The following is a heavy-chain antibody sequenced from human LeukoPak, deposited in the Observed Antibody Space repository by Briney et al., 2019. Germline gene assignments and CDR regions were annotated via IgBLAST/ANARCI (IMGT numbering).Heavy chain of an antibody. D-gene: IGHD2-21*02. CDR3: ARDALTASYIDY. CDR2: ISAYNLDT. Sequence: APVTVSCKASGYTFTSYGINWVRQAPGQGLDWMGWISAYNLDTIYAQNLQGRVTMTTDTSTNTAYMELSSLRSDDTAVYYCARDALTASYIDYWGQGTLVTVSS. V-gene: IGHV1-18*01. CDR1: GYTFTSYG. J-gene: IGHJ4*02.